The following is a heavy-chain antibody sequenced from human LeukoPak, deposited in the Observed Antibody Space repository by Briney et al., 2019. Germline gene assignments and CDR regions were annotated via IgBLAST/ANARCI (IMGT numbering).Heavy chain of an antibody. J-gene: IGHJ6*02. CDR2: IYYSGST. CDR1: GGSISSYY. CDR3: ARASQKLVRNYYYGMDV. V-gene: IGHV4-59*01. Sequence: SETLSLTCTVSGGSISSYYWSWIRQPPGKGLEWMGYIYYSGSTNYNPSLKSRVTISVDTSKNQFSLKLSSVTAGDTAVYYCARASQKLVRNYYYGMDVWGHGTTVTVSS. D-gene: IGHD6-13*01.